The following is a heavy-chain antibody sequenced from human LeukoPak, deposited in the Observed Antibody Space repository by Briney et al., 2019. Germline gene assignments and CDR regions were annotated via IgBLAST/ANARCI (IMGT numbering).Heavy chain of an antibody. CDR2: ISGSGGTT. CDR3: AKDGHCSRCSCYGNYVDY. Sequence: GESLRLSCAASGFTFSNYAMSWVRQAPGKGLEWVSAISGSGGTTYYAASVKGRFTISRDNSMNTLYLQMNSLRAEDTAVYYCAKDGHCSRCSCYGNYVDYGGQGTLVTVSS. D-gene: IGHD2-15*01. CDR1: GFTFSNYA. J-gene: IGHJ4*02. V-gene: IGHV3-23*01.